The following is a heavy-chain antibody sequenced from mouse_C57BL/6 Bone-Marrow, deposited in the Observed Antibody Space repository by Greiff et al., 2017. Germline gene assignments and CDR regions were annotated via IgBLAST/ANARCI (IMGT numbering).Heavy chain of an antibody. CDR3: AGGSGAY. Sequence: EVHLVESGGGLVKPGGSLKLSCAASGFTFSSYAMSWVRQTPEKRLEWVATISDGGSYTYYPDNVKGRFTISRDNAKNNLYLQMSHLKSEDTAMYYCAGGSGAYWGQGTLVTVSA. CDR2: ISDGGSYT. D-gene: IGHD1-1*01. J-gene: IGHJ3*01. V-gene: IGHV5-4*01. CDR1: GFTFSSYA.